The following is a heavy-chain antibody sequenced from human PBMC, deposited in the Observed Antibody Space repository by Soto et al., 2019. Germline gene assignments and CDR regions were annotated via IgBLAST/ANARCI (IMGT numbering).Heavy chain of an antibody. CDR2: INAGNGNT. CDR3: AGVSAYGDSSCGHASLQY. Sequence: QVQLVQSGAEVKKPGASVKVSCKASGYTFTSYAMHWVRQAPGQRLEWLGWINAGNGNTKYSQKFQGRVTIPRNSYASSAYMGLSSLGSEATAKYYFAGVSAYGDSSCGHASLQYLGEGMLVMFSS. V-gene: IGHV1-3*01. J-gene: IGHJ4*02. CDR1: GYTFTSYA. D-gene: IGHD2-21*01.